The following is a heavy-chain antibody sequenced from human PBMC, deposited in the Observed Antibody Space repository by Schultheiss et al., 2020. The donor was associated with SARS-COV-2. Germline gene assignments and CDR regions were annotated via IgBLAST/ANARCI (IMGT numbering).Heavy chain of an antibody. D-gene: IGHD2-15*01. J-gene: IGHJ4*02. Sequence: SVKVSCKASGYTFTSYGISWVRQAPGQGLEWMGGIIPIFGTPNYAQKFQGRVTITRDTSASTAYMELSSLRSEDTAVYYCASGYCSGGSCYSFDYWGQGTLVTVSS. V-gene: IGHV1-69*05. CDR1: GYTFTSYG. CDR3: ASGYCSGGSCYSFDY. CDR2: IIPIFGTP.